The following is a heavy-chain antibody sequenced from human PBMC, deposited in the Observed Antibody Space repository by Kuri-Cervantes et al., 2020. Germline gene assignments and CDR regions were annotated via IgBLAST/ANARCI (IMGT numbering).Heavy chain of an antibody. CDR1: GFTFSSYG. Sequence: GGSLRLSCAASGFTFSSYGMHWVRQAPGKGLEWVANIKQDGSEKYYVDSVKGRFTISRDNSKNTLYLQMNSLRAEDTAVYYCARAIGASGWVEYYYDSSGYYDAFDIWGQGTMVTVSS. CDR2: IKQDGSEK. J-gene: IGHJ3*02. V-gene: IGHV3-7*01. D-gene: IGHD3-22*01. CDR3: ARAIGASGWVEYYYDSSGYYDAFDI.